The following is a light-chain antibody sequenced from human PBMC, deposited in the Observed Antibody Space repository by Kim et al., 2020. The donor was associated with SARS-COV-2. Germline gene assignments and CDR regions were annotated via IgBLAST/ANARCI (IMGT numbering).Light chain of an antibody. CDR3: GTWDSSLSGVV. Sequence: KFTISCSGSSYNIGNNYASWYQQFPGTAPKLLIYDTDRRPSGIPDRFSASKSGTSATLGITGLQTGDEADYYCGTWDSSLSGVVFGGGTKLTVL. J-gene: IGLJ2*01. CDR1: SYNIGNNY. V-gene: IGLV1-51*01. CDR2: DTD.